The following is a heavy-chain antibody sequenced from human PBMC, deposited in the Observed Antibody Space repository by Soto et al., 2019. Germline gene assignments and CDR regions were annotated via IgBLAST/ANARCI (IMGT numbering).Heavy chain of an antibody. D-gene: IGHD3-3*01. CDR1: GGSISNYY. CDR3: ARGGQDFWSGPFDY. Sequence: SETLSLTCTVSGGSISNYYCNWIRQPAGKGLEWIGRIDTSGSANYNPSLKSRVTMSVDTSKQEFSLKLSSVTAADTALYYCARGGQDFWSGPFDYWGRGALVTVSS. J-gene: IGHJ4*02. V-gene: IGHV4-4*07. CDR2: IDTSGSA.